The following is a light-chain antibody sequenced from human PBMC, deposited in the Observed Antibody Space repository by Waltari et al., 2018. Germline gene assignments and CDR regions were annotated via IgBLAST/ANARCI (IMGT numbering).Light chain of an antibody. V-gene: IGKV3-11*01. J-gene: IGKJ1*01. CDR2: SAA. Sequence: ASHIRCNYIAWYQQKPWPAPGLLIYSAAYRATGVPARFSGSGSGTDFTLTISSLEPEDFAVYYCQQRSNWPRTFGQGTKVEIK. CDR3: QQRSNWPRT. CDR1: HIRCNY.